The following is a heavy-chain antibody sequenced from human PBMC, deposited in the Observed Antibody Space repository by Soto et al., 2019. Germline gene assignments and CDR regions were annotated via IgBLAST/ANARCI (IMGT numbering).Heavy chain of an antibody. CDR2: MNPNSGNT. D-gene: IGHD6-13*01. CDR1: GYTFTSYD. V-gene: IGHV1-8*01. Sequence: QVQLVQSGAEVKKPGASVKVSCKASGYTFTSYDINWVRQATGQGLEWMGWMNPNSGNTGYAQKLQGRLTMTRNTSISTAYMELSSLRSEDTAVDYCASRCLGISSWFLGQMGVWGQGTTVTVAS. J-gene: IGHJ6*02. CDR3: ASRCLGISSWFLGQMGV.